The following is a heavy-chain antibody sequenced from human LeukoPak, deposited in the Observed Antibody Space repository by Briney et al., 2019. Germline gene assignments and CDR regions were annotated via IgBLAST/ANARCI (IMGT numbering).Heavy chain of an antibody. D-gene: IGHD3-22*01. CDR3: ARVGLNYYDRYFDY. Sequence: SETLSLTCAVSGGSISSSNWWSWVRQPPGKGLEWIGEIYHSGSTNYNPSLKSRVTISVDKSKNQFSLKLSSVTAADTAVYYCARVGLNYYDRYFDYWGQGTLVTVSS. J-gene: IGHJ4*02. CDR1: GGSISSSNW. V-gene: IGHV4-4*02. CDR2: IYHSGST.